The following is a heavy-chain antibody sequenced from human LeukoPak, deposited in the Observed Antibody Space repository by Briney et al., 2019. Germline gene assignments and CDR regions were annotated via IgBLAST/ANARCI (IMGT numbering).Heavy chain of an antibody. CDR1: GGSISSSSYY. CDR2: IYYSGST. J-gene: IGHJ1*01. Sequence: SETLSLTCTVSGGSISSSSYYWGLIRRPPGKGPEWIGSIYYSGSTYYNPSLQSRVTIYVDSSKNQFSLNLTSVTAADTAVYYCAQDRFSFVHWGQGTLVTVSS. V-gene: IGHV4-39*07. D-gene: IGHD2-2*01. CDR3: AQDRFSFVH.